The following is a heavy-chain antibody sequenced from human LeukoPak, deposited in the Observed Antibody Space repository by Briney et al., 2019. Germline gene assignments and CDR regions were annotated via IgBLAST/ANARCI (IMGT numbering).Heavy chain of an antibody. CDR2: INHSGST. CDR3: ARHRRSGWYYYYYYMDV. CDR1: GGSISSSSYY. Sequence: TLSLTCTVSGGSISSSSYYWGWIRQPPGKGLEWIGEINHSGSTNYNPSLKSRVTISVDTSKNQFSLKLSSVTAADTAVYYCARHRRSGWYYYYYYMDVWGKGTTVTVSS. V-gene: IGHV4-39*01. J-gene: IGHJ6*03. D-gene: IGHD6-19*01.